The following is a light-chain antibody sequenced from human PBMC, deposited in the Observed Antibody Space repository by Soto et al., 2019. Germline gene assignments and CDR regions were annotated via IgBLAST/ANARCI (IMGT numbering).Light chain of an antibody. Sequence: DIVMTQTPLSLSVTPGQPASISCKSSESLLHTDGKTYLYWYQQKPGQAPRLLIYGASSRATGIPDRFSGSGSGTDFTLTISRLEPEDFAVFYCHQCDSSPWTFGQGTKVDIK. J-gene: IGKJ1*01. CDR1: ESLLHTDGKTY. CDR3: HQCDSSPWT. V-gene: IGKV2-29*01. CDR2: GAS.